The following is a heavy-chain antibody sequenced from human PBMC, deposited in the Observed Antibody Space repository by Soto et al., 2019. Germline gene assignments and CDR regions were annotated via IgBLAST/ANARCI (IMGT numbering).Heavy chain of an antibody. CDR3: VSSSWYSLDY. D-gene: IGHD6-13*01. J-gene: IGHJ4*02. CDR1: GGSISTYY. CDR2: IYYSGST. V-gene: IGHV4-59*12. Sequence: SETLSLTCTASGGSISTYYWSWIRQPPGKGLEWIGNIYYSGSTNYNPSLRSRVTISVDTSKNQFSLKLTSVTAADTAVYYCVSSSWYSLDYWGQGALVTVSS.